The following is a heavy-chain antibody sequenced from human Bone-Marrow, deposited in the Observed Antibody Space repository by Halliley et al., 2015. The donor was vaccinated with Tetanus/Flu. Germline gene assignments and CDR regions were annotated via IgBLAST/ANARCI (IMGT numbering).Heavy chain of an antibody. V-gene: IGHV6-1*01. CDR1: GDSVSSNSAA. CDR2: TYYRSKWYN. D-gene: IGHD3-22*01. CDR3: ARFEYDSSGYQVDDY. J-gene: IGHJ4*02. Sequence: LVKPTQTPSLTCAISGDSVSSNSAAWNWIRQSPSKGLEWLGMTYYRSKWYNDYALSVKSRITINPDTSKNQFSLQLNSVTPEDTAVYYCARFEYDSSGYQVDDYWGQGTLVTVSS.